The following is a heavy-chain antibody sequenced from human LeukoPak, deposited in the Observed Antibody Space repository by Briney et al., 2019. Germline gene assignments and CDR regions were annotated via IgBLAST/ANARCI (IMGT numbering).Heavy chain of an antibody. CDR3: ARDPTWIYPPLYGMDV. J-gene: IGHJ6*02. CDR2: INPNSGGP. Sequence: ASVKVSCKASGYTFTGYYMHWVRQAPGQGLEWMGWINPNSGGPNYAQKFQGRVTMTRDTSISTAYMELSRLRSDDTAVYYCARDPTWIYPPLYGMDVWGQGTTVTVSS. V-gene: IGHV1-2*02. CDR1: GYTFTGYY. D-gene: IGHD5-12*01.